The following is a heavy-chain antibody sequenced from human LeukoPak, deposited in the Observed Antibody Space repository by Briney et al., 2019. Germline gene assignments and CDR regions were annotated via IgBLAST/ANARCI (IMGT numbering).Heavy chain of an antibody. V-gene: IGHV1-58*01. CDR3: TADLDY. J-gene: IGHJ4*02. CDR1: GFTFSTST. CDR2: IVVGSGNT. Sequence: GASVKVSCKASGFTFSTSTVQWVRQTGGQRLEWIGGIVVGSGNTKYAQNFQERVAITRDMSTSTAYMELSSLRSEDTALYYCTADLDYWGQGTLVTVSS.